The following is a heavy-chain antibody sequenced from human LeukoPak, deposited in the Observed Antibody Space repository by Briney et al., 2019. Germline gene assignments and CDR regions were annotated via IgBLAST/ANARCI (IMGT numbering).Heavy chain of an antibody. V-gene: IGHV1-69*13. J-gene: IGHJ4*02. D-gene: IGHD5-18*01. CDR3: ALQTVDTAMLTFDY. CDR1: GGTFSSYA. Sequence: ASVKVSRKASGGTFSSYAISWVRQAPGQGLEWMGGIIPIFGTANYAQKFQGRVTITADESTSTAYMELSSLRSEDTAVYYCALQTVDTAMLTFDYWGQGTLVTVSS. CDR2: IIPIFGTA.